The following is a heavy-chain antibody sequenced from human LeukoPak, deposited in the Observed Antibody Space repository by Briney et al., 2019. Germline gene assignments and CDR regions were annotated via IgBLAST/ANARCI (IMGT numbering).Heavy chain of an antibody. D-gene: IGHD1-26*01. Sequence: SETLSLTCAVYGGSFSGYYWSWIRQPPGKGLEWIGEINHSGSTNYNPSLKSRVTISVDTSKNQFSLKLSSVTAADTAVYYCAREVGSYYGAAGGGYYFDYWGQGTLVTVSS. CDR3: AREVGSYYGAAGGGYYFDY. CDR2: INHSGST. J-gene: IGHJ4*02. V-gene: IGHV4-34*01. CDR1: GGSFSGYY.